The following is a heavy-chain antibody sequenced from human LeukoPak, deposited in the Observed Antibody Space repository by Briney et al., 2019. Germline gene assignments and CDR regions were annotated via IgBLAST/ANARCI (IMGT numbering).Heavy chain of an antibody. CDR1: GFTFSSYS. J-gene: IGHJ3*02. CDR3: ARGRAAAVYDVFDI. V-gene: IGHV3-21*01. Sequence: PGGSLRLSCAASGFTFSSYSMNWVRQAPGKGLEWVSSISSSSSYIYYADSVKGRFTTSRDNAKNSLYLQMNSLRAEDTAVYYWARGRAAAVYDVFDIWGKGKMVPVS. CDR2: ISSSSSYI. D-gene: IGHD6-13*01.